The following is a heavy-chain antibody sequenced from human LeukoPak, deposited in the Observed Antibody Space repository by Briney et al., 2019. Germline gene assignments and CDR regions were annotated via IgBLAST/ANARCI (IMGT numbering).Heavy chain of an antibody. D-gene: IGHD3-16*02. J-gene: IGHJ4*02. CDR3: AKGQPYDYVWGSYRPYCFDY. CDR1: GFTFSSYG. CDR2: IWYDGSNK. Sequence: PGGSLRLSCAASGFTFSSYGMHWVRQAPGKGLEWVAVIWYDGSNKYYADSVKGRFTISRDNSKNTLYLQMNSLRAEDTAVYYCAKGQPYDYVWGSYRPYCFDYWGQGTLVTVSS. V-gene: IGHV3-33*06.